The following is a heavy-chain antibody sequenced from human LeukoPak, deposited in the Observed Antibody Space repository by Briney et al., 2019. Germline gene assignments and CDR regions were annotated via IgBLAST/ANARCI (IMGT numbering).Heavy chain of an antibody. CDR3: ARGAAGTDRGFDY. CDR1: GGSISSYY. V-gene: IGHV4-59*01. CDR2: IYYSGST. Sequence: SETLSLTCTVSGGSISSYYWSWIRQPPGKGLEWIGYIYYSGSTNYNPSLKSRVTISVDTSKNQFSLKLSSVTAADTAVYYCARGAAGTDRGFDYWGQGTLVTVSS. D-gene: IGHD6-13*01. J-gene: IGHJ4*02.